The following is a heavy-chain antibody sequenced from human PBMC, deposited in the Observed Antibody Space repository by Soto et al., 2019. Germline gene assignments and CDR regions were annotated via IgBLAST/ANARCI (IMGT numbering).Heavy chain of an antibody. V-gene: IGHV1-3*05. CDR2: INAGNGNT. J-gene: IGHJ6*02. CDR3: ARDPSYYGMDV. CDR1: GYTFTSYA. Sequence: QVQLVQSGAEEKKPGASFKVSCKVCGYTFTSYAMHWVRQAPGQRLEWMGWINAGNGNTKYSQKFQGSVTITRDTSASTAYMELSSLISEDTAVYYCARDPSYYGMDVWGQGTTVTVSS.